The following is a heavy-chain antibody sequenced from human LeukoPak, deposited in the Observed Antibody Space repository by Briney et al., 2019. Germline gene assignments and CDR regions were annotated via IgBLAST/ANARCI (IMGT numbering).Heavy chain of an antibody. Sequence: GGSLRLSCAASGFTFSSYSMNWVRQAPGKGLEWVSVIYSGGSTYYADSVKGRFTISRDNSKNTLYLQMNSLRAEDTAVYYCARYYYDSSGYPRRYYFDYWGQGTLVTVSS. J-gene: IGHJ4*02. V-gene: IGHV3-53*01. CDR2: IYSGGST. CDR1: GFTFSSYS. D-gene: IGHD3-22*01. CDR3: ARYYYDSSGYPRRYYFDY.